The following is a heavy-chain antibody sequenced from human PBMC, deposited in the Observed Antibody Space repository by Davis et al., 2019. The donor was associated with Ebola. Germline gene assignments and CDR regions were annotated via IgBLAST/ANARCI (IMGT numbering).Heavy chain of an antibody. CDR1: GYTFTSYG. CDR2: ISAYNGNT. Sequence: AASVKVSCKASGYTFTSYGISWVRQAPGQGLAWMGWISAYNGNTNYAQKLQGSVTMTTDTSTSTAYMELRSLRSDDTAVYYCARAPSIASAREYYYYYGMDVWGQGTTVTVSS. J-gene: IGHJ6*02. V-gene: IGHV1-18*01. CDR3: ARAPSIASAREYYYYYGMDV. D-gene: IGHD6-6*01.